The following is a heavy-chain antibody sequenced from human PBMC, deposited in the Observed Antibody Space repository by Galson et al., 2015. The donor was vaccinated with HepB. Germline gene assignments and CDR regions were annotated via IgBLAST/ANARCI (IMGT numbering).Heavy chain of an antibody. V-gene: IGHV1-18*04. D-gene: IGHD3-10*01. CDR2: ISAYNGNT. CDR1: GYTFTSYG. CDR3: ARDRLYYYGSGSYYNGYYGMDV. J-gene: IGHJ6*02. Sequence: CKASGYTFTSYGISWVRQAPGQGLEWMGWISAYNGNTNYAQKLQGRVTMTTDTSTSTAYMELRSLRSDDTAVYYCARDRLYYYGSGSYYNGYYGMDVWGQGTTVTVSS.